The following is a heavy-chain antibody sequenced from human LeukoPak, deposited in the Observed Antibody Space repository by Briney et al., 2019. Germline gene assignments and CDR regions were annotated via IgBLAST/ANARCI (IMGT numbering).Heavy chain of an antibody. V-gene: IGHV3-23*01. CDR3: ANYVQSYGYFDY. D-gene: IGHD1-26*01. Sequence: GGSLRLSCAASGFTFSSYAMSWVRQAPGKGLEWVSAISGSGGSTYYADSVKGRFTISRDNSKNTLYLQMNSLRAEDTAVYYCANYVQSYGYFDYWGQGTLVTVSS. CDR2: ISGSGGST. CDR1: GFTFSSYA. J-gene: IGHJ4*02.